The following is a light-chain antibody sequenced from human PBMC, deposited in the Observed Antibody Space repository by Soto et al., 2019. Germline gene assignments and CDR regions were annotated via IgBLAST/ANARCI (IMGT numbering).Light chain of an antibody. J-gene: IGKJ1*01. CDR3: QQYETSPWT. Sequence: EIVMTQSPATLSLSPGERGTLSCGASQRLTNNYLAWYHQKPGLAPRLLIYDASRRANGIPDRFSGSGSGTDFTLTISRLEPEDFAVYYCQQYETSPWTFGQGTKVDIK. CDR2: DAS. V-gene: IGKV3D-20*01. CDR1: QRLTNNY.